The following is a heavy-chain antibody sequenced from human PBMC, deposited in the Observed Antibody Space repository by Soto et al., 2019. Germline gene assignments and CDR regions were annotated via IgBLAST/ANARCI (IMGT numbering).Heavy chain of an antibody. CDR2: INPSGGST. J-gene: IGHJ4*02. V-gene: IGHV1-46*01. D-gene: IGHD2-21*02. CDR1: GYTFTSYY. Sequence: GASVKVSCKASGYTFTSYYMHWVRQAPGQGLEWMGIINPSGGSTSYAQKFQGRVTMTRDTSTRTVYMELSSLRSEDTAVYYCAREVRTVTAFDYWGQGTLVTVSS. CDR3: AREVRTVTAFDY.